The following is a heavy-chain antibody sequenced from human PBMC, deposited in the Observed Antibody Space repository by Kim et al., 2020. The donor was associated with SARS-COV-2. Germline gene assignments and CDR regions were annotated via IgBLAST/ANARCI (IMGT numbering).Heavy chain of an antibody. CDR1: GGSISSYY. V-gene: IGHV4-4*07. Sequence: SETLSLTCTVSGGSISSYYWSWIRQPAGKGLEWIGRIYTSGSTNYNPSLKSRVTMSVDTSKNQFSLKLSSVTAADTAVYYCAREEAKIAVAGLFDYWGQGTLVTVSS. J-gene: IGHJ4*02. CDR2: IYTSGST. CDR3: AREEAKIAVAGLFDY. D-gene: IGHD6-19*01.